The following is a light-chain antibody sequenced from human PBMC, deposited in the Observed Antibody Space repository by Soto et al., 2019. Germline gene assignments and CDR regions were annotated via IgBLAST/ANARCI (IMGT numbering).Light chain of an antibody. V-gene: IGKV3-20*01. CDR2: GAS. CDR3: QQYGSPH. Sequence: LTQSPSSLSASVGDRVTITCRASQTVNSKLAWHQKKPGQATRLLIYGASSRATGIPDRFSGSWSGTDFTLTISRLEPEYFAVYYCQQYGSPHFGGGTKVDIK. J-gene: IGKJ4*01. CDR1: QTVNSK.